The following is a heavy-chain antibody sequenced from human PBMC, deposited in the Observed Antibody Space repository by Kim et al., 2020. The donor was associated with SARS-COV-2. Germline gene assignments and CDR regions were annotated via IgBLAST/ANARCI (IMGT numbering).Heavy chain of an antibody. J-gene: IGHJ3*02. D-gene: IGHD3-22*01. Sequence: GGSLRLSCAASGFTFSTYAMSWVRQAPGKGLEWVSAISGSGGSTYYADSVKGRFTVSRDTSKNTVYLQMNSLKADDTAVYYCAKVVFGPVVGRDAFDIWGQGTMVTVSS. CDR1: GFTFSTYA. V-gene: IGHV3-23*01. CDR2: ISGSGGST. CDR3: AKVVFGPVVGRDAFDI.